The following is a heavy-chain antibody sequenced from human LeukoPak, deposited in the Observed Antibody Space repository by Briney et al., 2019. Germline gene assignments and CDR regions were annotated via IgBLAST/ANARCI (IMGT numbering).Heavy chain of an antibody. Sequence: GGSLRLSCAASGFSFSNYAMTWVRQAPGKGLEWVSAIFRSGGDTCYADSMKGRFTISRDNAKNSLYLQMNSLRAEDTAVYYCAIDYYDASFDYWGQGTLVTVSS. CDR2: IFRSGGDT. CDR1: GFSFSNYA. V-gene: IGHV3-23*01. CDR3: AIDYYDASFDY. D-gene: IGHD3-22*01. J-gene: IGHJ4*02.